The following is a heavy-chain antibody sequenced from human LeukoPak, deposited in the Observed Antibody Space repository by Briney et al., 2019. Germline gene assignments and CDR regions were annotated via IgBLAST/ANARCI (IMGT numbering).Heavy chain of an antibody. J-gene: IGHJ6*03. D-gene: IGHD3-10*01. V-gene: IGHV4-4*07. Sequence: SETLSLTCTVSGGSIGSYYWSWIRQPAGKGLEWIGRIYTSGSTNYNPSLKSRVTMSVDTSKNQFSLKLSSVTAADTAVYYCARDHVYYYGSGPYYMDVWGKGTTVTISS. CDR1: GGSIGSYY. CDR3: ARDHVYYYGSGPYYMDV. CDR2: IYTSGST.